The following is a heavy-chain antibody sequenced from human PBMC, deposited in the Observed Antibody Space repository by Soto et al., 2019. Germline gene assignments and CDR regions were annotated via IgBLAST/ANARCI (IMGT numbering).Heavy chain of an antibody. CDR3: TILDGYNTNPGAFDI. CDR2: IKSKTDGGTT. J-gene: IGHJ3*02. V-gene: IGHV3-15*01. D-gene: IGHD5-12*01. Sequence: GGSLRLSCAASGFTFSNAWMSWVRQAPGKGLEWVGRIKSKTDGGTTDYAAPVKGRFTISRDDSKNTLYLQMNSLKTEDTAVYYCTILDGYNTNPGAFDIWGQGTMVTVSS. CDR1: GFTFSNAW.